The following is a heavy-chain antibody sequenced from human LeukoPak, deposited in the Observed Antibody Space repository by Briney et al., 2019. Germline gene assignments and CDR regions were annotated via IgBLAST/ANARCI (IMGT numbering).Heavy chain of an antibody. J-gene: IGHJ4*02. D-gene: IGHD3-16*01. CDR1: GFIFSSYW. V-gene: IGHV3-74*01. CDR2: TNNDGSST. CDR3: ARLFQMGGKYYFDY. Sequence: GGSLRLSCAASGFIFSSYWMHWVRQAPGKGLVWVSRTNNDGSSTTYADSMKGRFTISRDNAKNTLYLQMNSLRAEDTAVYYCARLFQMGGKYYFDYWGQGTLVTVSS.